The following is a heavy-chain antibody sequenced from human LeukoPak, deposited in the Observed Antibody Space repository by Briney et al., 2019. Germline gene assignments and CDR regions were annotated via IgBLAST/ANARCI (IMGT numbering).Heavy chain of an antibody. J-gene: IGHJ4*02. V-gene: IGHV3-11*04. CDR3: ARDYGDYDHYFDY. CDR2: ISSSGSTI. Sequence: GGSLRLSCVASGFTFSDYYMSWIRQAPGKGLEWVSYISSSGSTIYYADSVKGRFTISRDNAKNSLYLQMNSLRAEDTAVYYCARDYGDYDHYFDYWGQGTLVTVSS. D-gene: IGHD4-17*01. CDR1: GFTFSDYY.